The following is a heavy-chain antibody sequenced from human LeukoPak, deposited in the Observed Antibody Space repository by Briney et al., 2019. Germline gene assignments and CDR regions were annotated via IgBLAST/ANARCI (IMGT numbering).Heavy chain of an antibody. CDR3: ARVPWELPDGAFDI. V-gene: IGHV1-2*06. Sequence: GASVKVSCKASGYTFTGYYMHWVRQAPGQGLEWMGRINPNSAGTNYAQKFQGRVTMTRDTSISTAYMELSRLRSDDTAVYYCARVPWELPDGAFDIWGQGTMVTVSS. D-gene: IGHD1-26*01. CDR2: INPNSAGT. CDR1: GYTFTGYY. J-gene: IGHJ3*02.